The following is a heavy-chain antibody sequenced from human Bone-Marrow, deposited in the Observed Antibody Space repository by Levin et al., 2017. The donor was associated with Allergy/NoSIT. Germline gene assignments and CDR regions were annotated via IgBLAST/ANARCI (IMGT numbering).Heavy chain of an antibody. J-gene: IGHJ4*02. CDR2: LSSDGTTT. V-gene: IGHV3-74*01. CDR3: ARVLYNWNDVIDY. CDR1: GFTFSNYW. D-gene: IGHD1-1*01. Sequence: PGGSLRLSCAASGFTFSNYWMHWVRQAPGKGLVWLSRLSSDGTTTNYADSVKGRFTISRDNAKNTLYLHMNTLRAEDTAVYYCARVLYNWNDVIDYWGQGTLVTVSS.